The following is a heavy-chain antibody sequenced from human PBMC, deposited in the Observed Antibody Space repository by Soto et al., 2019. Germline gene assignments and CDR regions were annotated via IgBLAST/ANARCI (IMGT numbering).Heavy chain of an antibody. J-gene: IGHJ5*02. D-gene: IGHD4-17*01. CDR1: GGSISSGSYS. Sequence: QLQLQESGSGLVKPSQTLSLTCTVSGGSISSGSYSWSWIRQPPGKGLEWIGFIYHSGNTYYNPSLKSRVTISIDMSKNQFPLKLSSVTAADTAVYYCARGGSGHGDDNWFDPWGQGTLLTVSS. CDR3: ARGGSGHGDDNWFDP. CDR2: IYHSGNT. V-gene: IGHV4-30-2*01.